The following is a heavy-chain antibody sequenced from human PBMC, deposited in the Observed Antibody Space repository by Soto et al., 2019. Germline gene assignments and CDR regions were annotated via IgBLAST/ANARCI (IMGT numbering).Heavy chain of an antibody. V-gene: IGHV1-8*01. Sequence: ASVEVSWKGPGETLYDYNINWVRQAPGQGLEWMGWIHLESRKTSFAQKFQGRLTMTGDTSIDTAYMDLTSLTSEDTAVYYCAITPGWFAGMAVWGQGTTVTVSS. J-gene: IGHJ6*02. CDR2: IHLESRKT. CDR1: GETLYDYN. D-gene: IGHD6-19*01. CDR3: AITPGWFAGMAV.